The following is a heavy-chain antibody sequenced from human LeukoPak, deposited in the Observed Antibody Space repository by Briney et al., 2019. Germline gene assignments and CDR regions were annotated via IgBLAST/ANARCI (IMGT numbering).Heavy chain of an antibody. D-gene: IGHD3-22*01. CDR3: ARLGGYYDPPGY. V-gene: IGHV4-39*01. J-gene: IGHJ4*02. CDR1: GGSISSRTYY. CDR2: IHHSGST. Sequence: PSETLSLTCTVSGGSISSRTYYWAWIRQPPGKGLEWIATIHHSGSTYYNPSLRSEVTISVDTSRNQFSLKLSSVTVADTAVYYCARLGGYYDPPGYWGQGTLVTVSS.